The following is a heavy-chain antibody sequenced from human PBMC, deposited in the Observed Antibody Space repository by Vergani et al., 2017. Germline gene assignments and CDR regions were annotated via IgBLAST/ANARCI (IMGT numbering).Heavy chain of an antibody. J-gene: IGHJ4*02. CDR3: ARWGNERRLDY. V-gene: IGHV3-33*01. CDR2: IWYDGSNK. D-gene: IGHD5-24*01. CDR1: GLTFCSHG. Sequence: QVQLVESEGGVVQPGRSLTLSCVASGLTFCSHGMHWVRQAPGKGLEWVAVIWYDGSNKYYGDSVKGRFTISRDNSKNTMYLQMNSLRVEDTAVYYCARWGNERRLDYWGQRTLVTISS.